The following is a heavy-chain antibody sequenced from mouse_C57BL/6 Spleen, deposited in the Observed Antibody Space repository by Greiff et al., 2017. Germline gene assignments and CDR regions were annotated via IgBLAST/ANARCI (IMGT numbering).Heavy chain of an antibody. D-gene: IGHD2-1*01. CDR1: GYNFTAYT. Sequence: VQLVESGAELVKPGASVKLSCKASGYNFTAYTLHWVKQRSGQGLEWIGWFYPGSGSIKYNEKFKDKATLTADKSSSTVYMELSRLTAEASAVYCSGGREEGGNDWYFGVWGTGTTVTVAS. CDR3: GGREEGGNDWYFGV. J-gene: IGHJ1*03. V-gene: IGHV1-62-2*01. CDR2: FYPGSGSI.